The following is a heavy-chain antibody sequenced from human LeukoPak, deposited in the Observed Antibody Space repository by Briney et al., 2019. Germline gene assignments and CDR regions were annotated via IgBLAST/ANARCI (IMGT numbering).Heavy chain of an antibody. CDR3: ATRSRSVLLPDY. D-gene: IGHD3-10*01. CDR2: IYYSGNT. CDR1: GGSISSSSYY. Sequence: SETLSLTCTVSGGSISSSSYYWGWIRQPPGKGLEWIGYIYYSGNTNYNPSLGSRVTISVDTSKNQFSLKLSSVTAADTAVYYCATRSRSVLLPDYWGQGTLVTVSS. V-gene: IGHV4-61*05. J-gene: IGHJ4*02.